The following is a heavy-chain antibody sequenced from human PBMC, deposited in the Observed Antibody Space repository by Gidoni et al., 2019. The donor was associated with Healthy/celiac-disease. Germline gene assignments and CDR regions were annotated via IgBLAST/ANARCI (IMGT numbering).Heavy chain of an antibody. D-gene: IGHD6-6*01. J-gene: IGHJ4*02. CDR1: GGPCSGYY. CDR3: ARARIAAHTFDY. V-gene: IGHV4-34*01. CDR2: INHSGST. Sequence: QVQLPQWGAGPLKPSENLTLTCHVYGGPCSGYYWSWIRQPPWNGLEWIGEINHSGSTNYNPSLKSRVTISVDTSKNQYSLKLSSVTAADTAVYYCARARIAAHTFDYWGQGTLVTVSS.